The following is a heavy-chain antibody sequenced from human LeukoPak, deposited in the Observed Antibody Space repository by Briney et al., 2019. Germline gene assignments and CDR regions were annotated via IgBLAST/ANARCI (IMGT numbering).Heavy chain of an antibody. CDR1: GFTVSSNY. CDR3: AREIYCSASSCTGGVFDI. D-gene: IGHD2-15*01. CDR2: IYSGGST. J-gene: IGHJ3*02. Sequence: GGSLRLSCAAPGFTVSSNYMSWVRQAPGKGLEWVSVIYSGGSTYYADSVKGRFTISRDNPKNTLYLQMNSLRVEDTAVYYCAREIYCSASSCTGGVFDIWGQGTMVTVSS. V-gene: IGHV3-53*01.